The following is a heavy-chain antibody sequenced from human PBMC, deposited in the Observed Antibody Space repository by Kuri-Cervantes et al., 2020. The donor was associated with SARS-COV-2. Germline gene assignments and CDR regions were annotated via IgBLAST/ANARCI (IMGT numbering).Heavy chain of an antibody. V-gene: IGHV3-30*19. CDR1: GFTFSSYG. Sequence: GGSLRLSCAASGFTFSSYGMHWVRQAPGKGLEWVAVISYDGSNKYYADSVKGRFTISRDNSKNTLYLQMNSLRAEDTAVYYCAREDQFGSSGWYVPGFDYWGQGTLVTVSS. CDR2: ISYDGSNK. CDR3: AREDQFGSSGWYVPGFDY. D-gene: IGHD6-19*01. J-gene: IGHJ4*02.